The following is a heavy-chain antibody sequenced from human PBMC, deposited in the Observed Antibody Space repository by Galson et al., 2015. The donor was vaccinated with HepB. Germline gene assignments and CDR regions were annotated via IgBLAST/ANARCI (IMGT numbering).Heavy chain of an antibody. CDR1: GFTFSSYG. D-gene: IGHD6-19*01. CDR3: AKLPAVGWNWYFDL. J-gene: IGHJ2*01. CDR2: ISYDGSNK. Sequence: SLRLSCAASGFTFSSYGMHWVRQAPGKGLEWVAVISYDGSNKYYADSVKGRFTISRDNSKNTLYLQMNSLRAEDTAVYYCAKLPAVGWNWYFDLWGRGTLVTVSS. V-gene: IGHV3-30*18.